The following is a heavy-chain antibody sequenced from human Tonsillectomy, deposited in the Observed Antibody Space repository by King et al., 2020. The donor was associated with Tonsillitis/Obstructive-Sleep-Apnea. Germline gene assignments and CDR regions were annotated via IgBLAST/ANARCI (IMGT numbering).Heavy chain of an antibody. CDR1: GYTFSSYS. J-gene: IGHJ4*02. V-gene: IGHV1-18*01. Sequence: QLVQSGVEVKKPGASVKVSCKASGYTFSSYSISWVRQAPGQGLEWMAWISAHNGHTNYAQKFQGRVTMTTDKSTSTAYMELRSLRSDDTAVYYCARDSMSQYYDSSGYYTFNYWGQGTLVTVPS. CDR2: ISAHNGHT. CDR3: ARDSMSQYYDSSGYYTFNY. D-gene: IGHD3-22*01.